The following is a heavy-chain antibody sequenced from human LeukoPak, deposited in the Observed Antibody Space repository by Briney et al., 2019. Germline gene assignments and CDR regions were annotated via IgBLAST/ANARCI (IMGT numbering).Heavy chain of an antibody. Sequence: PGGSLRLSCAASGFTLSNYWMHWVRQAPGKGLVWVSCINSDRSSTSYADSVKGRFTISRDNAKKTLYLQMNSLGAEDTAVYYCARGGRYSSGTFDYWGQGALVTVSS. D-gene: IGHD5-18*01. J-gene: IGHJ4*02. V-gene: IGHV3-74*01. CDR1: GFTLSNYW. CDR3: ARGGRYSSGTFDY. CDR2: INSDRSST.